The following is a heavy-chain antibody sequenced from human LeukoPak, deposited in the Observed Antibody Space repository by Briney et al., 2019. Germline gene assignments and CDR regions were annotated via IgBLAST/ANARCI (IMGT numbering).Heavy chain of an antibody. CDR2: INGGGGNT. CDR1: GFTFSSYA. CDR3: AKDRSGSFPNWFDP. Sequence: GGSLRLSCAASGFTFSSYAMTWVRQAPGKGLEWVAAINGGGGNTYYADSVKGRFTISRDNSKNTLYLQMNSLRGEDTAVYYCAKDRSGSFPNWFDPRGQGTLVTVSS. J-gene: IGHJ5*02. V-gene: IGHV3-23*01. D-gene: IGHD3-10*01.